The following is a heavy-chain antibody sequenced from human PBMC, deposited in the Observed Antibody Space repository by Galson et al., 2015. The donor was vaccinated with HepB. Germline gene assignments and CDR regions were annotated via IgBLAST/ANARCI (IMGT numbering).Heavy chain of an antibody. J-gene: IGHJ6*03. CDR1: GASISSYS. CDR3: ARGGYYYGSGTFYHYYYMDV. Sequence: SETLSLTCTVSGASISSYSWHWVRQPAGKGLEWIGRIYMSGSTNYNPSLMSRVTMSVDTSKNQFSLKLNSVTAADTAVYYCARGGYYYGSGTFYHYYYMDVWGKGTTVTVSS. V-gene: IGHV4-4*07. D-gene: IGHD3-10*01. CDR2: IYMSGST.